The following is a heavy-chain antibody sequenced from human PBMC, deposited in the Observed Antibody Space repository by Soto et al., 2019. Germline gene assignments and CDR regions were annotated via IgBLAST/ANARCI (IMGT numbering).Heavy chain of an antibody. CDR1: GGTFSSYA. V-gene: IGHV1-69*01. CDR3: ARDPGGPGSYYRGVKAFDI. Sequence: QVQLVQSGAEVKKPGSSVKVSCKASGGTFSSYAISWVRQAPGQGLEWMGGIIPIFGTANYAQKFQGRVTITADESTSTAYMELSSLRSEDTAVYYCARDPGGPGSYYRGVKAFDIWGQGTMVTVSS. CDR2: IIPIFGTA. D-gene: IGHD3-10*01. J-gene: IGHJ3*02.